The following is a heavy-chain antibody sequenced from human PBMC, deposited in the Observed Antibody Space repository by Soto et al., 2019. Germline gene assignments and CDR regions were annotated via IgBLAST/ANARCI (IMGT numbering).Heavy chain of an antibody. D-gene: IGHD1-20*01. CDR2: ISANDVGT. V-gene: IGHV3-23*01. J-gene: IGHJ4*02. CDR1: GFTLRNYA. Sequence: GGSLRLSCEASGFTLRNYAMTWVRQAPGKGLEWVSLISANDVGTYYAESVKTRFTISTDQSRNTVYLQMDSLRADDTAIYYCAKAKNDYNWDNRPPFDYWGQGTLVTV. CDR3: AKAKNDYNWDNRPPFDY.